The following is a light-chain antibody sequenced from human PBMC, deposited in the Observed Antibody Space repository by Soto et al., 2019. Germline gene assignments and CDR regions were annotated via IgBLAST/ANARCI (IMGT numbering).Light chain of an antibody. CDR3: QQYNTWRSIS. Sequence: EIVITQSPATLSLSPGERATHSCRASQSVSSIYLAWYQQKPGQAPRLLIYGASSRATGIPDRFSGSGSGTDLTLTISSLQSEDFAVYYCQQYNTWRSISFGQGTRLEIK. J-gene: IGKJ5*01. CDR2: GAS. CDR1: QSVSSIY. V-gene: IGKV3D-15*01.